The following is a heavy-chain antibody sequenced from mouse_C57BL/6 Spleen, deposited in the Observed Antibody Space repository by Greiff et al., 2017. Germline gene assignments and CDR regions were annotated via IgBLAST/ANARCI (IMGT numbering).Heavy chain of an antibody. CDR1: GYAFSSYW. Sequence: QVQLKQSGAELVKPGASVKISCKASGYAFSSYWMNWVKQRPGKGLEWIGQIYPGDGDTNYNGKFKGKDTLTADTSSSTAYMHISSLTSEDSAGYVCARSDYYGSKDAMDYWGQGTSVTVSS. V-gene: IGHV1-80*01. CDR2: IYPGDGDT. CDR3: ARSDYYGSKDAMDY. D-gene: IGHD1-1*01. J-gene: IGHJ4*01.